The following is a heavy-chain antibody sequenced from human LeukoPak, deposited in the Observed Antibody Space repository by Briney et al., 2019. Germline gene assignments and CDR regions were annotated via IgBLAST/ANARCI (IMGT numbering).Heavy chain of an antibody. Sequence: GGSLRLSCAASGFTLRSYSMNWVRQAPGKGLEWLSYISGGSDKIFYVGSAKGRFTISRDNAKNSLYLQMDSLRAEDTAVYYCTRGFWSGKSDSFDVWGQGTMVTVSS. D-gene: IGHD3-3*01. J-gene: IGHJ3*01. CDR1: GFTLRSYS. CDR3: TRGFWSGKSDSFDV. V-gene: IGHV3-48*04. CDR2: ISGGSDKI.